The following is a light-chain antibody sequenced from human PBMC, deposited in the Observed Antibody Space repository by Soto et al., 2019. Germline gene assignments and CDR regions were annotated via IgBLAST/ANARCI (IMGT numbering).Light chain of an antibody. Sequence: QSVLTQPPSASGTPGQRITISCSGSSSDIESHXXXXXXXXXXXXXXLLINTNNQRPSGVPARFSGSKSGASASLAISGLQSEDEATYYCATWDDSRKGVFGTGTKVTVL. J-gene: IGLJ1*01. V-gene: IGLV1-44*01. CDR3: ATWDDSRKGV. CDR2: TNN. CDR1: SSDIESHX.